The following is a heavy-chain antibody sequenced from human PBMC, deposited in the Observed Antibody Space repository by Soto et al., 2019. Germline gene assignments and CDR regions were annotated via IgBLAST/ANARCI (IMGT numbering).Heavy chain of an antibody. CDR3: SQGGWLDA. J-gene: IGHJ6*02. CDR1: GFTFRTYA. V-gene: IGHV3-23*01. D-gene: IGHD2-15*01. Sequence: EVQLLESGGGLVQPGGSLRLSCTASGFTFRTYAMSWVRQAPGRGLEWVSVISGRGGDTNYADFVKGRFTISRDNSKNMVFLQMNSLRAEDTAVYYCSQGGWLDAWGQGTTVIVSS. CDR2: ISGRGGDT.